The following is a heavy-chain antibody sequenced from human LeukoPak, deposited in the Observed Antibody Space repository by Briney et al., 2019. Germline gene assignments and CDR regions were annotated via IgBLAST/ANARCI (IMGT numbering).Heavy chain of an antibody. V-gene: IGHV3-21*01. CDR3: ARSVVLLWFGELSAFDI. J-gene: IGHJ3*02. D-gene: IGHD3-10*01. CDR2: ISSSSSYI. Sequence: GGSLRLSCAASGFTFSSYSMNWVRQAPGKGLEWVSSISSSSSYIYYADSVKGRFTISRDNAKNSLYLQMNSLRAEDTAVYYCARSVVLLWFGELSAFDIWGQGTMVAVSS. CDR1: GFTFSSYS.